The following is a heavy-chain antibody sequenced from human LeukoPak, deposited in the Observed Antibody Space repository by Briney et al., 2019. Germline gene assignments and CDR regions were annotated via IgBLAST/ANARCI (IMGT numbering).Heavy chain of an antibody. Sequence: PGGSLRLSCAASGFTFSSYAMTWVRQAPGKGLEWVSAISGSGGNTYYADSVKGRFTISRDNFKNTLYLQMNSLRAEDTAVYSCAKSATTIAVAGRGVNWFDPWGQGTLVTVSS. D-gene: IGHD6-19*01. CDR3: AKSATTIAVAGRGVNWFDP. CDR1: GFTFSSYA. V-gene: IGHV3-23*01. CDR2: ISGSGGNT. J-gene: IGHJ5*02.